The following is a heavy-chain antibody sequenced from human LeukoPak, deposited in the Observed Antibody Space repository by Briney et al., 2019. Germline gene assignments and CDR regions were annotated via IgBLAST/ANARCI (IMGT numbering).Heavy chain of an antibody. CDR1: GFTFSSYA. CDR2: ISGSGGSA. Sequence: GGSLRLSCAASGFTFSSYAMSWVRQAPGKGLEWVSAISGSGGSAYYADSVKGRFTISRDKSKNTLYLQMNSLRAEDTAVYYCTKMTTVTTGDYWGQGTLVTVSS. J-gene: IGHJ4*02. CDR3: TKMTTVTTGDY. D-gene: IGHD4-17*01. V-gene: IGHV3-23*01.